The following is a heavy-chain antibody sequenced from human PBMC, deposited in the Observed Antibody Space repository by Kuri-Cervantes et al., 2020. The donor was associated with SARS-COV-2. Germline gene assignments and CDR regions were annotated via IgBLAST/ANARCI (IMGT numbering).Heavy chain of an antibody. Sequence: LSLTCAASGFTFSSYSMNWVRQAPGKGLEWVSSISSSSSYIYYADSVKGRFTISRDDSKNTLYLQMNSLRTEDTAVYYCARVPTRAGYNFFDYWGQGTLVTVSS. CDR3: ARVPTRAGYNFFDY. CDR1: GFTFSSYS. J-gene: IGHJ4*02. D-gene: IGHD5-24*01. V-gene: IGHV3-21*01. CDR2: ISSSSSYI.